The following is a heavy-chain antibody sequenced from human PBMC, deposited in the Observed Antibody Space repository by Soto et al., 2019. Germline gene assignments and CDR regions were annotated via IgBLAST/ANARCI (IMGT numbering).Heavy chain of an antibody. D-gene: IGHD3-3*01. J-gene: IGHJ5*02. V-gene: IGHV4-34*01. CDR1: GGSFSGYY. Sequence: TLSLTCAVYGGSFSGYYWSWIRQPPGKGLEWIGEINHSGSTNYNPSLKSQVTISVDTSKNQFSLKLSSVTAADTAVYYCARGLFYDFWSGYLNWFDPWGQGTLVTVSS. CDR3: ARGLFYDFWSGYLNWFDP. CDR2: INHSGST.